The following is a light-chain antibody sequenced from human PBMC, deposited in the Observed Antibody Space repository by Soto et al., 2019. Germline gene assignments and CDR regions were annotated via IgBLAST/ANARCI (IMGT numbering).Light chain of an antibody. CDR2: GAS. Sequence: EIVSTQSPGTLSFSPGERATLSCSASQSVSSRYLAWYQQKPGQAPRLLIYGASSRATGIPDRFSGSGSGTDFTLTISSLQPEDFATYYCQQSYSTPRALTFGGGTKVDIK. V-gene: IGKV3-20*01. CDR3: QQSYSTPRALT. CDR1: QSVSSRY. J-gene: IGKJ4*01.